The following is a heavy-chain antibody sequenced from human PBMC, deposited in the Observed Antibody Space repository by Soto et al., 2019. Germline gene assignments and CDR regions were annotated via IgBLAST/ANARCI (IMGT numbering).Heavy chain of an antibody. D-gene: IGHD1-26*01. J-gene: IGHJ4*02. CDR2: IFLESDRT. CDR1: GSTSNEYA. V-gene: IGHV3-9*02. Sequence: EVQLVESGGGLVQPGRSLRLSCAVSGSTSNEYAMHWLRQAPGKGLEWVSGIFLESDRTGYADSVKGRFTTSRDKAKNSLFLQMSRLGPEDTAVYYCVREDGVVGASSAFDSWGQGTLVTVSS. CDR3: VREDGVVGASSAFDS.